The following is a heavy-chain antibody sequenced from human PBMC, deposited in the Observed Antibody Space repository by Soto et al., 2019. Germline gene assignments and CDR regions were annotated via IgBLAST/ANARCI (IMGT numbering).Heavy chain of an antibody. Sequence: SETLSLTCTVSGGSISSGDYYWIWIRQPPGKGLEWIGYIYYSGSTYYNPSLKSRVTISVDTSKNQFSLKLSSVTAADTAVYFCARSVAVPGAHIDYWGQGTQVTVSS. D-gene: IGHD6-19*01. CDR3: ARSVAVPGAHIDY. J-gene: IGHJ4*02. CDR2: IYYSGST. CDR1: GGSISSGDYY. V-gene: IGHV4-30-4*01.